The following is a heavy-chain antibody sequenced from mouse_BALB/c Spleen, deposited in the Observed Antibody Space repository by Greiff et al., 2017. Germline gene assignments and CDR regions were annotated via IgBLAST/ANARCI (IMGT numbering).Heavy chain of an antibody. Sequence: EVQLQESGPSLVKPSQTLSLTCSVTGDSITSGYWNWIRKFPGNKLEYMGYISYSGSTYYNPSLKSRISITRDTSKNQYYLQLNSVTTEDTATYYCARSAVLTTVVANDYRGQGTTLTVSS. CDR2: ISYSGST. J-gene: IGHJ2*01. CDR3: ARSAVLTTVVANDY. V-gene: IGHV3-8*02. D-gene: IGHD1-1*01. CDR1: GDSITSGY.